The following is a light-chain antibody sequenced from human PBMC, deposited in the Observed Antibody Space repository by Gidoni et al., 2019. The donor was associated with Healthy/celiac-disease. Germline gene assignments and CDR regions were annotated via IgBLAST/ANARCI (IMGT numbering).Light chain of an antibody. CDR1: QSVSSSY. J-gene: IGKJ4*01. V-gene: IGKV3-20*01. CDR2: GAS. CDR3: QQYGSSRLT. Sequence: EIVLTQSPGTLSWSPGERATLSCRASQSVSSSYLAWYQQKPGQAPRLLLYGASRRATGIPDRFSGSGSGTDFKLTSSRLEPEDFAVDYCQQYGSSRLTFGGGTKVEIK.